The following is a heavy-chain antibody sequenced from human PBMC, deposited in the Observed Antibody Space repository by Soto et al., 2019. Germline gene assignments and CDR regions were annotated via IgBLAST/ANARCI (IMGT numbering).Heavy chain of an antibody. CDR1: GGTFSSYA. CDR3: ARNIVVVGAAARHHCMGV. V-gene: IGHV1-69*06. Sequence: GASVKVSCKASGGTFSSYAISWVRQAPGQGLEWMGGIIPIFGTANYAQKFQGRVTITADKSTSTAYMELSSLRSEDTAVYYCARNIVVVGAAARHHCMGVWGQGTTVAVSS. J-gene: IGHJ6*01. D-gene: IGHD2-15*01. CDR2: IIPIFGTA.